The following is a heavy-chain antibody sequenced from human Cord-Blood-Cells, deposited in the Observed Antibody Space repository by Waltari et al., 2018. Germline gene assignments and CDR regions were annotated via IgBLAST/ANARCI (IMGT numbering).Heavy chain of an antibody. J-gene: IGHJ4*02. Sequence: QLPLQESGPGLVERSETLSPTCTVSGGSISSSSYYWGWIRQPPGKGLEWIGSIYYSGSTYYNPSLKSRVTISVDTSKNQFSLKLSSVTAADTAVYYCARGAVAGTVFDYWGQGTLVTVSS. D-gene: IGHD6-19*01. CDR2: IYYSGST. CDR3: ARGAVAGTVFDY. V-gene: IGHV4-39*01. CDR1: GGSISSSSYY.